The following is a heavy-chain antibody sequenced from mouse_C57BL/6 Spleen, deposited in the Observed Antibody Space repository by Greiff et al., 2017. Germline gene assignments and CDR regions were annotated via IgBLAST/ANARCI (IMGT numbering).Heavy chain of an antibody. CDR2: IFPGSGST. J-gene: IGHJ4*01. CDR1: GYTFTDYY. CDR3: ARNGLRRPDYYAMDY. V-gene: IGHV1-75*01. Sequence: QVQLQQSGPELVKPGASVKISCKASGYTFTDYYINWVKQRPGQGLEWIGWIFPGSGSTYYNEKFKGKATLTVDKSSSTAYMLLSSLTSEDSAVYFCARNGLRRPDYYAMDYWGQGTSVTVSS. D-gene: IGHD2-4*01.